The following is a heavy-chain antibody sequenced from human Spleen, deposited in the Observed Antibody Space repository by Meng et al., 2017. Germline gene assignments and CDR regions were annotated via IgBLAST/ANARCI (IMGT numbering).Heavy chain of an antibody. J-gene: IGHJ4*02. CDR2: ISSNGGST. V-gene: IGHV3-64*02. Sequence: GESLKISCAASGFTFSSYAMHWVRQAPGKGLEYVSAISSNGGSTYYADSVKGRFTISRDNSKNTLYLQMNSLRAEDTAVYYCARAKDFWSGYPAFDYWGQGTLVTVSS. CDR3: ARAKDFWSGYPAFDY. CDR1: GFTFSSYA. D-gene: IGHD3-3*01.